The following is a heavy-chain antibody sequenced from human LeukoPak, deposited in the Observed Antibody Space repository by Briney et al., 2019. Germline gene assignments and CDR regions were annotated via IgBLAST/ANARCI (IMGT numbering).Heavy chain of an antibody. V-gene: IGHV4-39*07. D-gene: IGHD3-9*01. CDR1: GGSISSSSYY. CDR2: IYYSGST. J-gene: IGHJ4*02. CDR3: ARFDYDILTGYRRGGDY. Sequence: SETLSLTCTVSGGSISSSSYYWGWIRQPPGKGLEWIGSIYYSGSTYYNPSLKSRVTISVDMSKNQFSLKLSSVTAADTAVYYCARFDYDILTGYRRGGDYWGQGTLVTVSS.